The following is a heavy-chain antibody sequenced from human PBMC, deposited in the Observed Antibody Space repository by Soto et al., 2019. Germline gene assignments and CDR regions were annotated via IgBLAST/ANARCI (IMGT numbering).Heavy chain of an antibody. CDR1: GGSFSGYY. CDR2: INHSGST. V-gene: IGHV4-34*01. D-gene: IGHD6-19*01. Sequence: SETLSLTCAVYGGSFSGYYWSWIRQPPGKGLEWIGEINHSGSTNYNPSLKSRVTISVDTSKNQFSLKLSSVTAADTAVYYCARGRGYSSGWYWFDPWGHGILVTVSS. J-gene: IGHJ5*02. CDR3: ARGRGYSSGWYWFDP.